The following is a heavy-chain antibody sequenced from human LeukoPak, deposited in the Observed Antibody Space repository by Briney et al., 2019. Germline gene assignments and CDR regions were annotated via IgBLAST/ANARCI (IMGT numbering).Heavy chain of an antibody. V-gene: IGHV4-39*07. CDR2: VAYRGGN. D-gene: IGHD4-17*01. CDR3: ARAGYGDSDFDY. J-gene: IGHJ4*02. CDR1: GDSISSSGYY. Sequence: SSETLSLTCSVSGDSISSSGYYWGWIRQPPGKGLEWIGSVAYRGGNYYNPSLKTRVTISVDTSKNQFSLRLSSVTAADTAVYFCARAGYGDSDFDYWGQGTLVTVSS.